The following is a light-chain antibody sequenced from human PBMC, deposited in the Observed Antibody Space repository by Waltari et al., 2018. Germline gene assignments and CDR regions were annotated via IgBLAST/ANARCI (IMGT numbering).Light chain of an antibody. Sequence: QSALTQPASVSGSPGQSIAIHCTGTSSDVGGYNYVSWYQQHPGKAPKLMIYDVSKRPSGVSNRFSGSKSGNTASLTISGLQAEDEADYYCSSYTSSSTLPLYVFGTGTKVTVL. CDR2: DVS. J-gene: IGLJ1*01. CDR3: SSYTSSSTLPLYV. CDR1: SSDVGGYNY. V-gene: IGLV2-14*01.